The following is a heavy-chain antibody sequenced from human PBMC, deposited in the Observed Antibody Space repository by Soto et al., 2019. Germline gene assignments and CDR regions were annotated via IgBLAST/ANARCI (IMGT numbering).Heavy chain of an antibody. Sequence: GESLKISCKGSGYSFTSYWIGWVRQMPGKGLEWMGIIYPGDSDTRYSPSFQGQATISADKSISTAYLQWSSLKASDTAMYYCARSSVAGRYYYYYGMDVWGQGTTVTVSS. V-gene: IGHV5-51*01. CDR3: ARSSVAGRYYYYYGMDV. D-gene: IGHD6-19*01. CDR1: GYSFTSYW. J-gene: IGHJ6*02. CDR2: IYPGDSDT.